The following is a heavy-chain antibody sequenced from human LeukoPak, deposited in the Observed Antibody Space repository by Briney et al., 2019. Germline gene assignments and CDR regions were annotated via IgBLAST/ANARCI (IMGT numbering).Heavy chain of an antibody. J-gene: IGHJ4*02. Sequence: SETLSLTCTVSGYSISSGYYWGWIRQPPGKGLEWIGSIYHSGSTYYNPSLKSRVTISVDTSKNQFSLKLSSVTAADTAVYYCARVWVGDSSGYYYQGFDYWGQGTLVTVSS. CDR2: IYHSGST. D-gene: IGHD3-22*01. CDR3: ARVWVGDSSGYYYQGFDY. CDR1: GYSISSGYY. V-gene: IGHV4-38-2*02.